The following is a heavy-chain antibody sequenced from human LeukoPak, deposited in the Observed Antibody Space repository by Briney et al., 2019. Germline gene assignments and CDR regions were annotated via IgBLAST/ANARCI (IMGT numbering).Heavy chain of an antibody. J-gene: IGHJ4*02. Sequence: PGGSLRLSCAASGFTFSSYAMHWVRQAPGKGLEWVSFISKTSTKIYYGDSVRGRFTISRDNAKNSIHLQMGSLRVEDTAVYYCVRGDGDLFDFWGQGTLVSVSS. CDR1: GFTFSSYA. V-gene: IGHV3-21*06. CDR2: ISKTSTKI. D-gene: IGHD4-17*01. CDR3: VRGDGDLFDF.